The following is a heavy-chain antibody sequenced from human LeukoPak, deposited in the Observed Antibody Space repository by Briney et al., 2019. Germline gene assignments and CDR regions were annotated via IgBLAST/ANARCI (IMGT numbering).Heavy chain of an antibody. D-gene: IGHD3-22*01. CDR1: GYTFTSYG. Sequence: ASVKVSCKASGYTFTSYGISWVRQAPGQGLEWMGWISAYNGNTNYAQKLQGRVNMTTDTSTSTAYMELRSLRSDDTAVYYCARDLAYYDSSGYYSDYWGQGTLVTVSS. CDR2: ISAYNGNT. V-gene: IGHV1-18*01. J-gene: IGHJ4*02. CDR3: ARDLAYYDSSGYYSDY.